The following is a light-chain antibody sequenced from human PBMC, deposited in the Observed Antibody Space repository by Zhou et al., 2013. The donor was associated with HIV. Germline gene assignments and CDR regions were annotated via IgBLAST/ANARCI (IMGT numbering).Light chain of an antibody. J-gene: IGKJ1*01. Sequence: DIQMTQSPSSLSASVGDRVTITCRASLGIANYLAWYQQKAGKVPQLLIYGASTLHSGVPSRFSGSGSGTDFTLTITSLQREDVATYFCLQYNNYPRTFGQGTKDGHQT. CDR1: LGIANY. V-gene: IGKV1-27*01. CDR3: LQYNNYPRT. CDR2: GAS.